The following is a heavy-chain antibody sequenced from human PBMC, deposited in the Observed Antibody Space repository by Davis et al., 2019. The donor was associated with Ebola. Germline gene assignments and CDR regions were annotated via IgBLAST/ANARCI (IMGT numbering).Heavy chain of an antibody. CDR3: ARGGYSYGYYYYGMDV. J-gene: IGHJ6*02. Sequence: AASVKVSCKASGYTFTGYYMHWVRQAPGQGLEWMGWINPNSGGTNYAQKFQGWVTMTRDTSISTAYMELSRLRSDDTAVYYCARGGYSYGYYYYGMDVWGQGTTVTVSS. V-gene: IGHV1-2*04. CDR1: GYTFTGYY. CDR2: INPNSGGT. D-gene: IGHD5-18*01.